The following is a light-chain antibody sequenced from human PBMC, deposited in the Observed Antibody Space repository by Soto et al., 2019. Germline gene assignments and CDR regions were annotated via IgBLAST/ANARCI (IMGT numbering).Light chain of an antibody. Sequence: QSALTQPASVSGSPGQSITISCTGTSSDVGGYNYVSWYQQHPGIAPKLLIYGVTNRSSGVSTRFSGSKSGNTASLTISGRQAEDEADYHCSSYTSASTLLYLFGTGTKLTVL. J-gene: IGLJ1*01. CDR1: SSDVGGYNY. V-gene: IGLV2-14*01. CDR3: SSYTSASTLLYL. CDR2: GVT.